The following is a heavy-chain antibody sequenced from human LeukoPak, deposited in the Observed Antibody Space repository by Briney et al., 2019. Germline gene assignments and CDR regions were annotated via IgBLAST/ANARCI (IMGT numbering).Heavy chain of an antibody. V-gene: IGHV1-18*01. CDR1: GYTFTNYG. D-gene: IGHD3-10*01. CDR2: ISPYNDNT. CDR3: ARSHSGSLRAPFDY. J-gene: IGHJ4*02. Sequence: ASVKVSCKASGYTFTNYGLIWVRQALGQGLEWMGRISPYNDNTKYGQKFQDRVTMTTDKTTNTAYMELRTLRSDDTAVYYCARSHSGSLRAPFDYRGQGTLVAVSS.